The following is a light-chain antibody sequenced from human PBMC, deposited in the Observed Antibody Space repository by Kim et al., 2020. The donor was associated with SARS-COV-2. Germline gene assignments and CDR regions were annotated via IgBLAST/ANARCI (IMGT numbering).Light chain of an antibody. CDR2: DDS. V-gene: IGLV3-21*02. CDR3: QVWDSSSDHRGYV. Sequence: GEGGGGAGGGSGVGGEGVGWCGGGGGRGGGVGGGDDSEGRSGIPERFSGSNSGNTATLTISRVEAGDEADYYCQVWDSSSDHRGYVFGTGTKVTVL. J-gene: IGLJ1*01. CDR1: GVGGEG.